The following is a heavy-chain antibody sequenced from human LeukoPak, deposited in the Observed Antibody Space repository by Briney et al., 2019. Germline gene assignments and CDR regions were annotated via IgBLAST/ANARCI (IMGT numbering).Heavy chain of an antibody. Sequence: ASVKVPCKASGYTFTDYYMHWVRQAPGQGLEWMGWINPNSGGTNYAQEFQGRVTLTRETSINTAYMELSRLRSDDTAVYYCARGVVVVAATLYYYAMDVWGRGTTVTVSS. CDR2: INPNSGGT. CDR3: ARGVVVVAATLYYYAMDV. J-gene: IGHJ6*02. V-gene: IGHV1-2*02. D-gene: IGHD2-15*01. CDR1: GYTFTDYY.